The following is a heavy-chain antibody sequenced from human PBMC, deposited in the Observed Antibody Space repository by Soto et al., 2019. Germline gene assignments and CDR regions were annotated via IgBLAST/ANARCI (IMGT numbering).Heavy chain of an antibody. J-gene: IGHJ6*02. CDR1: GGSISSSSYY. CDR2: IYYSGST. V-gene: IGHV4-39*02. CDR3: ARDPFLEWLNYGMDV. D-gene: IGHD3-3*01. Sequence: PSETLSLNCTVSGGSISSSSYYWSWIRQPPGKGLEWIGSIYYSGSTYYNPSLKSRVTISVDTSKNQFSLQLNSVTPEDTAVYYCARDPFLEWLNYGMDVWGQGTTVTVSS.